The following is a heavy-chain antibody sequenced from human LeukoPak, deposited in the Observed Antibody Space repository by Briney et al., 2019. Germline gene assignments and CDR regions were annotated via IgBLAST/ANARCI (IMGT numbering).Heavy chain of an antibody. V-gene: IGHV3-30*02. D-gene: IGHD5-18*01. J-gene: IGHJ4*02. Sequence: PGGSLRLSCAASGFTFSSYGMYWVRQAPGKGLELVAFIRYEGSNKYYADSVKGRFTISRDNSKNTLYLQMNSVRTDDTAVYYCAKDGRPERGYTYGPDYWGQGTLVTVSS. CDR3: AKDGRPERGYTYGPDY. CDR2: IRYEGSNK. CDR1: GFTFSSYG.